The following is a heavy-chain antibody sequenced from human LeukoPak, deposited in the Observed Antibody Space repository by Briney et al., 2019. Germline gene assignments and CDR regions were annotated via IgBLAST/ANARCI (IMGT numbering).Heavy chain of an antibody. CDR1: GFTVSSNY. D-gene: IGHD2-15*01. V-gene: IGHV3-53*01. J-gene: IGHJ4*02. CDR3: AKQLGYCSDGSCYFPY. CDR2: LYSGGAT. Sequence: GGSLRLSCAASGFTVSSNYMSWVRQAPGKGLEWVSALYSGGATYYADSVKGRFTISRDNSKNTLCLQMNSLRAEDTAVYYCAKQLGYCSDGSCYFPYWGQGTLVTVSS.